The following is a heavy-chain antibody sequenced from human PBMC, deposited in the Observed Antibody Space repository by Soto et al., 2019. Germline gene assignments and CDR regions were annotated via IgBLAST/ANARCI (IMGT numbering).Heavy chain of an antibody. CDR3: AKTLVGGGALDI. CDR1: GYSFGNFW. Sequence: EVQLVQSGAEVKKPGESLKISCKGSGYSFGNFWIAWVRQMPGKGLEWMGIVYPDDSAIRYSPSFQGQVTISADKSVSTACLHFSTRRAGDAAQYYWAKTLVGGGALDIWGQGTVVTVSS. CDR2: VYPDDSAI. V-gene: IGHV5-51*01. J-gene: IGHJ3*02. D-gene: IGHD1-26*01.